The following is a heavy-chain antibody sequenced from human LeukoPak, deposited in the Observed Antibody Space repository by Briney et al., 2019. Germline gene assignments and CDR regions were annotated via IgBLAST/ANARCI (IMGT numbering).Heavy chain of an antibody. CDR2: MNPNSGNT. J-gene: IGHJ6*02. D-gene: IGHD3-9*01. CDR1: GYTFTSYD. V-gene: IGHV1-8*03. CDR3: ARMPLSHYDILTGYYKGPFYYYGMDV. Sequence: GASVKVSCKASGYTFTSYDINWVRQATGQGLEWMGWMNPNSGNTGYAQKFQGRVTITRNTSISTAYMELSSLRSEDTAVYYCARMPLSHYDILTGYYKGPFYYYGMDVWGQGTTVTVSS.